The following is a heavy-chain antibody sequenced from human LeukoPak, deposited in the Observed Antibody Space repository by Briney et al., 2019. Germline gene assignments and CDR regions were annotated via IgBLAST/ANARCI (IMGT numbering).Heavy chain of an antibody. J-gene: IGHJ4*02. CDR2: ISGSGGST. Sequence: PGGSLRLSCAASEFSVGSNYMTWVRQAPGKGLEWVSAISGSGGSTYYADSVKGRFTISRDNSKNTLYLQMNSLRAEDTAVYYCAKDKPDSRITMIVVVSGYFDYWGQGTLVTVSS. V-gene: IGHV3-23*01. CDR1: EFSVGSNY. D-gene: IGHD3-22*01. CDR3: AKDKPDSRITMIVVVSGYFDY.